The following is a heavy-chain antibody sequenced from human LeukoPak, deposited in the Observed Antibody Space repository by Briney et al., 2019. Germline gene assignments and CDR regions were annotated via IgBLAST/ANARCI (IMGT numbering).Heavy chain of an antibody. Sequence: ASVKVSCKASGLSLTHDGISWVRQAPGRGLEWMGIINPSGGSTSYAQKFQGRVTMTRDTSTSTVYMELSSLRSEDTAVYYCARAGGRGGTYGGNLQRDFDYWGQGTLVTVSS. CDR3: ARAGGRGGTYGGNLQRDFDY. J-gene: IGHJ4*02. D-gene: IGHD4-23*01. CDR2: INPSGGST. V-gene: IGHV1-46*01. CDR1: GLSLTHDG.